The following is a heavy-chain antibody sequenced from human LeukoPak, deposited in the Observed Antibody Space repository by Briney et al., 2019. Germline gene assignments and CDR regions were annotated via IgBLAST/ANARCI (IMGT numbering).Heavy chain of an antibody. CDR2: IYSGGST. V-gene: IGHV3-53*01. J-gene: IGHJ4*02. Sequence: PGGSLRLSCAASGFTVSSNYMSWVRQAPGKGLEWVSVIYSGGSTYYADSVKGRFTISRDNSKNTLYLQMNSLRAEDTAVYYCARQVHYYDSSGYPYYFDYWGQGTLVTVSS. CDR3: ARQVHYYDSSGYPYYFDY. D-gene: IGHD3-22*01. CDR1: GFTVSSNY.